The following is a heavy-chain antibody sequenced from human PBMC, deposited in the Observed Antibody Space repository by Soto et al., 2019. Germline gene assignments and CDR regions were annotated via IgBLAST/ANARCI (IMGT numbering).Heavy chain of an antibody. J-gene: IGHJ4*02. V-gene: IGHV1-3*01. Sequence: ASVKVSCKASGYTFTSYGISWVRQALGQRLEWMGWINAGNGNTKYSQKFQGRVTITRDTSASTAYMELSSLRSEDTAVYYCARSVVVPTAPDYWGQGTLVTVSS. D-gene: IGHD2-2*01. CDR3: ARSVVVPTAPDY. CDR2: INAGNGNT. CDR1: GYTFTSYG.